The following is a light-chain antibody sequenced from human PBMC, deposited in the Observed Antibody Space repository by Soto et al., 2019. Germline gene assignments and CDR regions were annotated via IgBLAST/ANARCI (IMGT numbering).Light chain of an antibody. CDR2: EVS. V-gene: IGLV2-23*02. CDR1: SSDVGSYNL. J-gene: IGLJ1*01. Sequence: QSVLIQPASVSGSPGQSITISCTGTSSDVGSYNLVSWYQQHPGKAPKLMIYEVSKRPSGVSNRFSGSKSGNTASLTISGLQAEDEADYYCCSYAGSSTLYVFGTGTKLTVL. CDR3: CSYAGSSTLYV.